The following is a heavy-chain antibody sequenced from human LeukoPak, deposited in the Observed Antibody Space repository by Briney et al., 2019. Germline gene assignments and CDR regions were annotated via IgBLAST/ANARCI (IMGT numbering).Heavy chain of an antibody. J-gene: IGHJ5*02. CDR1: GYSFTSYW. D-gene: IGHD2-21*02. V-gene: IGHV5-51*01. CDR3: ARHAPGGGDFHGWQGWFDP. Sequence: GESLQISCKGSGYSFTSYWIGWVRQMPGKGLEWMGIIYPGDSDTRYSPSFQGQVTISADKSISTAYLQWSSLKASDTAMYYCARHAPGGGDFHGWQGWFDPWGQGTLVTVSS. CDR2: IYPGDSDT.